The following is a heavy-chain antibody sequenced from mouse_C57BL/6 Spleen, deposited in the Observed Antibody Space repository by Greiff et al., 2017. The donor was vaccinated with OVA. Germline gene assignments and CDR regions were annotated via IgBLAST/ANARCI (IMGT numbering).Heavy chain of an antibody. D-gene: IGHD2-4*01. J-gene: IGHJ1*03. Sequence: EVQLQQSGTVLARPGASVKMSCKTSGYTFTSYWMHWVKQRPGQGLEWIGAIYPGNSDTSYNQKFKGKAKLTAVTSASTAYMELSSLTNEDSAVYYCTRGDYDYDGGYWYFDVWGTGTTVTVSS. V-gene: IGHV1-5*01. CDR1: GYTFTSYW. CDR3: TRGDYDYDGGYWYFDV. CDR2: IYPGNSDT.